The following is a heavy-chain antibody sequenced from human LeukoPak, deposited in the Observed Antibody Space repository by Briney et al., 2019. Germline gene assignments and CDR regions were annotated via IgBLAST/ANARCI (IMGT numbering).Heavy chain of an antibody. Sequence: PSETLSLTCAVYGGSFSGYYWSWIRQPPGKGLEWIGEINHSGSTNYNPSLKSRVTISVDTSKNQFSLKLSSVTAADTAVYYCARGRLKRGGYRLAFDIWGQGTMVTVSS. V-gene: IGHV4-34*01. CDR3: ARGRLKRGGYRLAFDI. CDR1: GGSFSGYY. CDR2: INHSGST. D-gene: IGHD3-22*01. J-gene: IGHJ3*02.